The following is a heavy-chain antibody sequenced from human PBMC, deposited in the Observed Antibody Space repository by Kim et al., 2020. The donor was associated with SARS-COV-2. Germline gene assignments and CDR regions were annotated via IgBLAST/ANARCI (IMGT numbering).Heavy chain of an antibody. Sequence: ASVKVSCKASGYTFSDYSIHWVRQAPGQGLEWMGWINPNTGGAKYAQKFQGGVTITRDTSISTAYMELTHLKFDDTAVYYCARDLGGFDGSGYFCHWGQGTLVTVSS. CDR2: INPNTGGA. J-gene: IGHJ4*01. CDR1: GYTFSDYS. CDR3: ARDLGGFDGSGYFCH. D-gene: IGHD3-22*01. V-gene: IGHV1-2*02.